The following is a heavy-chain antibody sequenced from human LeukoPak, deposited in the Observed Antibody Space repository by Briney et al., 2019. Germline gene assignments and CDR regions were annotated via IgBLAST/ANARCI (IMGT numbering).Heavy chain of an antibody. CDR2: ISYSGTN. J-gene: IGHJ5*02. D-gene: IGHD7-27*01. V-gene: IGHV4-39*01. Sequence: SETLSLTCTVSGGSVSSSSYYWGWIRQPPGKGLEWIGSISYSGTNYNNPSLKSRVSILIDPSKNQFSVKLTSVTAADTAMYYCASLGTLRSWGQGTLVTVSS. CDR1: GGSVSSSSYY. CDR3: ASLGTLRS.